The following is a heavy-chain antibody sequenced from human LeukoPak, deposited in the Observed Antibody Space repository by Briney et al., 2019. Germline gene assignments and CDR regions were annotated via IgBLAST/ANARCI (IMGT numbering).Heavy chain of an antibody. CDR1: GFTFSSYG. CDR2: ISYDGSNK. CDR3: ATQDLPPGMDV. V-gene: IGHV3-30*03. Sequence: GGSLRLSCAASGFTFSSYGMHWVRQAPGKGLEWVAVISYDGSNKYYADSVKGRFTISRDNSKNTLYLQMNSLRAEDTAVYYCATQDLPPGMDVWGQGTTVTVSS. J-gene: IGHJ6*02.